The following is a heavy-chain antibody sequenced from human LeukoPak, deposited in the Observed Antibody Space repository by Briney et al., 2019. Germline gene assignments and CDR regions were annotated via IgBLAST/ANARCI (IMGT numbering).Heavy chain of an antibody. CDR2: IYYSGST. CDR3: ARVPWGTVVIGSYYYYGMDV. D-gene: IGHD2-21*01. V-gene: IGHV4-31*03. Sequence: SQTLSLTCTVSGGSISSGGYYWSWIRQHPGKGLEWIGYIYYSGSTYYNPSLKSRVTISVDTSKNQFSLKLSSVTAADTAVYYCARVPWGTVVIGSYYYYGMDVWGQETTVTVSS. CDR1: GGSISSGGYY. J-gene: IGHJ6*02.